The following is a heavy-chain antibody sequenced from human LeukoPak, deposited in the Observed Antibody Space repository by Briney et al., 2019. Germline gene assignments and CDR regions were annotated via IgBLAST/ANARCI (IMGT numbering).Heavy chain of an antibody. CDR2: VSFGGGT. J-gene: IGHJ3*02. Sequence: PSETLSLTCTVSGGSISSGSYYWSWIRQPAGKGLEWIGYVSFGGGTNYNPSLKSRVITSADTSKNQFSLNLTSVTAADTAVYYCVRASVESGGAFDIWGQGTMVTVSS. CDR3: VRASVESGGAFDI. D-gene: IGHD2-15*01. CDR1: GGSISSGSYY. V-gene: IGHV4-61*10.